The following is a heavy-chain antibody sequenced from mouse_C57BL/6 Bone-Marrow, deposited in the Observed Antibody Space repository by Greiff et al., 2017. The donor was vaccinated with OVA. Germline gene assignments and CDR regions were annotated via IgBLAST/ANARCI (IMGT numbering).Heavy chain of an antibody. Sequence: VKLQESGAELARPGASVKMSCKASGYTFTSYTIHWVKQRPGQGLEWIGYIYPTNDYTNYNQKFKGKATLTADKSSSTAYMQLSSLTSEDSAVYYCTRGYYFDYWGQGTTLTVSS. J-gene: IGHJ2*01. CDR2: IYPTNDYT. CDR1: GYTFTSYT. CDR3: TRGYYFDY. V-gene: IGHV1-4*01.